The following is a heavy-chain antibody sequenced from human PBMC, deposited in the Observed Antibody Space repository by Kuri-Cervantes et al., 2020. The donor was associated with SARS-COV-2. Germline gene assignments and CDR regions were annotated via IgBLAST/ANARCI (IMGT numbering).Heavy chain of an antibody. CDR3: AREVGATGGSAY. CDR2: ISYDGSNK. CDR1: GFTFNSYA. D-gene: IGHD1-26*01. V-gene: IGHV3-30*04. J-gene: IGHJ4*02. Sequence: GESLKISCAASGFTFNSYAMHWVRQAPGKGLEWVAVISYDGSNKYYADSVKGRFTISRDNSKNTLYLQMNSLRAEDTAVYYCAREVGATGGSAYWGQGTLVTVSS.